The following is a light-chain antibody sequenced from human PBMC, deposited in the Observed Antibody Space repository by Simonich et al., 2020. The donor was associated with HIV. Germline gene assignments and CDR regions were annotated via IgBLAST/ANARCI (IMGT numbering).Light chain of an antibody. CDR3: QQYNNWPPYT. J-gene: IGKJ2*01. Sequence: EIMMTQSPATLSVSPGGRATLSCRARQSVSNNLAWYQQKPGQAPRLLSYGSSTRATAIPARFSGSGSGTEFILTITSMQSEDFAVYYCQQYNNWPPYTFGQGTKLEIK. CDR1: QSVSNN. V-gene: IGKV3-15*01. CDR2: GSS.